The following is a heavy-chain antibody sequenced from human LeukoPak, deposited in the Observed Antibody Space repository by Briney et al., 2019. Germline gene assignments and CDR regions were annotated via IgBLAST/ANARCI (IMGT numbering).Heavy chain of an antibody. CDR3: ARGSDEDFCSSTSRYDLYYYGMDV. CDR2: INPNSGGT. V-gene: IGHV1-2*02. J-gene: IGHJ6*02. D-gene: IGHD2-2*01. CDR1: GYTFTGYY. Sequence: ASVKVSCKASGYTFTGYYMHWVRQAPGQGLEWMGWINPNSGGTNYAQKFQGRVTMTRDTSISTAYMELSRLRSDDTAVYYCARGSDEDFCSSTSRYDLYYYGMDVWGQGTTVTVSS.